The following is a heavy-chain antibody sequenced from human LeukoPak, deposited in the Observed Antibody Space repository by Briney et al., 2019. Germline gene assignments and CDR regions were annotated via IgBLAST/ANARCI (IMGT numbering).Heavy chain of an antibody. Sequence: ASVKVSCKASGYTFTGYYMHWVRQAPGQGIEWMGWINPNSGGTNYAQKFQGRVTMTRDTSISTAYMELSRLRSDDTAVYYCARMLRTSPAKRYCSGGSCSDWFDPWGQGTLVTVSS. CDR2: INPNSGGT. D-gene: IGHD2-15*01. V-gene: IGHV1-2*02. CDR3: ARMLRTSPAKRYCSGGSCSDWFDP. J-gene: IGHJ5*02. CDR1: GYTFTGYY.